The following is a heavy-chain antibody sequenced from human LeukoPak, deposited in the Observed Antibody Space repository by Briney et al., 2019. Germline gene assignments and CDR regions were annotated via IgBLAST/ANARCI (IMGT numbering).Heavy chain of an antibody. V-gene: IGHV3-7*01. CDR1: EVTFRNNW. CDR2: VKQDGSEK. J-gene: IGHJ4*02. Sequence: GGSLRLSCEVSEVTFRNNWMSWVRQAPGKGLEWVANVKQDGSEKYYVESVKGRFTISRDNAKNSLYLQMNSLRVDDTAVYYCARGHRAWSYWGQGTLVTVSS. CDR3: ARGHRAWSY. D-gene: IGHD3-3*01.